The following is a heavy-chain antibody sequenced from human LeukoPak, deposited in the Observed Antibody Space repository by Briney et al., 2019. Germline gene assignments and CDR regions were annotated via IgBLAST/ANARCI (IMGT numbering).Heavy chain of an antibody. CDR1: GFTFNNAW. J-gene: IGHJ3*01. Sequence: AGGSLRLSCAASGFTFNNAWMTWVRQAPGKGLEWVGRIKSKSDGGTTDYEAPVKGRFTISRDDSKSTLYLQMNSLRTEDTAVYYCTTITYYYDSSGYHYIFDFWGQGTVVTVSS. D-gene: IGHD3-22*01. CDR3: TTITYYYDSSGYHYIFDF. V-gene: IGHV3-15*01. CDR2: IKSKSDGGTT.